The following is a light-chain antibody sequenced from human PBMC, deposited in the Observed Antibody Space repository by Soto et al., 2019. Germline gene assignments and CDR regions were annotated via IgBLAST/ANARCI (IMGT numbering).Light chain of an antibody. V-gene: IGKV1-5*03. J-gene: IGKJ5*01. CDR1: QTISSW. CDR3: QQLESYPIT. CDR2: KAS. Sequence: DIQMTQSPSTLSGSVGDRVTITCRASQTISSWLAWYQQKPGKAPKLLIYKASTLKSGVPSRFSGSGSGTDFTLTISSLQPEDFATYYCQQLESYPITFGQGTRLEIK.